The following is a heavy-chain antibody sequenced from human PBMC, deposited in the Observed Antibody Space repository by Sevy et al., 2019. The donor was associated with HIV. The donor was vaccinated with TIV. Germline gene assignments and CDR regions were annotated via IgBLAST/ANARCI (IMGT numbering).Heavy chain of an antibody. CDR2: IYSSGRPGYTSGST. CDR3: ARERSEAAVPYYFDY. D-gene: IGHD6-13*01. J-gene: IGHJ4*02. Sequence: SETLSLTCTVSGGSIRGYHWSWIRQPAGKGQEWIGRIYSSGRPGYTSGSTNYNPSLKARFTMSLDTSKNQFSLKLTSVTAADTAFYYCARERSEAAVPYYFDYWGQGTLVTVSS. CDR1: GGSIRGYH. V-gene: IGHV4-4*07.